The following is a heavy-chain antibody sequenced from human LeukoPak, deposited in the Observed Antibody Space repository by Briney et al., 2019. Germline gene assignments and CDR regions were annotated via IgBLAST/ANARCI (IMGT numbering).Heavy chain of an antibody. CDR3: ARILDSAWGELGY. CDR2: MRSDGSNK. V-gene: IGHV3-30*02. CDR1: GFTFSSHG. Sequence: PGGSLRLSCAASGFTFSSHGMNWVRQAPGKGLEWMAFMRSDGSNKYYADSVKGRFTISRDNSKNTLYLQMNSLRAEDTAVYYCARILDSAWGELGYWGQGTLVTVSS. D-gene: IGHD6-19*01. J-gene: IGHJ4*02.